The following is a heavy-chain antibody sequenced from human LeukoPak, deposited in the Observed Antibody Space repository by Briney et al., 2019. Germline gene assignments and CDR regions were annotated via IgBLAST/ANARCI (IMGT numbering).Heavy chain of an antibody. J-gene: IGHJ6*03. CDR3: ARARQTSDTIFGVANPRPPYYYYYYMDV. D-gene: IGHD3-3*01. V-gene: IGHV3-30*14. CDR2: ISYDGSNK. Sequence: PGGSLRLSCAASGFTFSSYAMHWVRQAPGKGLEWVAVISYDGSNKYYADSVKGRFTISRDNSKNTLYLQMNSLRAEDTAVYYCARARQTSDTIFGVANPRPPYYYYYYMDVWGKGTTVTVSS. CDR1: GFTFSSYA.